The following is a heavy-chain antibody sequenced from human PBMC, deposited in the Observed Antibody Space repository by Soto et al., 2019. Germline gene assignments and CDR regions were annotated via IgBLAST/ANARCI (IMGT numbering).Heavy chain of an antibody. CDR3: AKGVRQWLVTSAFNY. D-gene: IGHD6-19*01. J-gene: IGHJ4*02. Sequence: VPLVESGGGVVQPGRSLRLSCAASGFTFSDYAMHWVRQAPGKGLEWVAVVSHDGRNTHYADSVKGRFTISRDSSKNTVSLEMTSLRAADTGVYYCAKGVRQWLVTSAFNYWGQGALVTVSS. CDR2: VSHDGRNT. CDR1: GFTFSDYA. V-gene: IGHV3-30*18.